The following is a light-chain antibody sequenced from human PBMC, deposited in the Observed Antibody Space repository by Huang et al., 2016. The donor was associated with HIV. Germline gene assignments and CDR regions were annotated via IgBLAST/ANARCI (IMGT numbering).Light chain of an antibody. V-gene: IGKV6-21*01. CDR2: FAS. CDR1: QSIGSN. J-gene: IGKJ1*01. CDR3: HQSSTLPHT. Sequence: EIVLTQSPDFQSMVPMQKVTITCRASQSIGSNLHWYQQKPHQSTKLLIKFASQSFSGVPSRFSGSGSGTDFTLTINSLEPEDAATYFCHQSSTLPHTFGQGTKVEIK.